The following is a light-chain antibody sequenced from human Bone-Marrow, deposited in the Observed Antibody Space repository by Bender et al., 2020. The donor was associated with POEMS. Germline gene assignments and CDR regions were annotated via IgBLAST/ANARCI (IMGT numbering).Light chain of an antibody. CDR3: CSYVLGRSYV. V-gene: IGLV2-23*02. Sequence: QSALTQPASVSGSPGQSITISCTGSSRDVGAYNLVSWYQQSPGKAPKLMIYEVRKRPSGVSNRFSGSKSDNTASLTISGLQAEDEADYYCCSYVLGRSYVFGTGTKVTVL. CDR1: SRDVGAYNL. CDR2: EVR. J-gene: IGLJ1*01.